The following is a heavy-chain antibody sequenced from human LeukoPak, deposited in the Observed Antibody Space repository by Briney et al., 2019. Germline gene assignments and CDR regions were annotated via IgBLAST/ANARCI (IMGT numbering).Heavy chain of an antibody. CDR1: GGSISSSSYY. Sequence: SETLSLTCTVSGGSISSSSYYWGWIRQPPGKGLEWIGYIYYSGTTNYSPSLNSRVNISLDTAKNQFSLRLSSVTAADTAVYYCARQTAKNMDTARFDSWGQGTLVTVSS. J-gene: IGHJ4*02. D-gene: IGHD5-18*01. V-gene: IGHV4-61*05. CDR2: IYYSGTT. CDR3: ARQTAKNMDTARFDS.